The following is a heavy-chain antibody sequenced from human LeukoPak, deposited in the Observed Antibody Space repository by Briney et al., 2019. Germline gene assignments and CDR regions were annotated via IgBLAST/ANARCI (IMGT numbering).Heavy chain of an antibody. Sequence: SETLSLTCTVHGGSISSYYWSWIRQPAGKGLGWIGRIYTCGSTNYNPSLKSRLTMSVDTSKNQFSLKLSSVTAADTAVYYCARDLGSAEAGSLDYWGQGTLVTVSS. CDR3: ARDLGSAEAGSLDY. V-gene: IGHV4-4*07. D-gene: IGHD6-19*01. J-gene: IGHJ4*02. CDR2: IYTCGST. CDR1: GGSISSYY.